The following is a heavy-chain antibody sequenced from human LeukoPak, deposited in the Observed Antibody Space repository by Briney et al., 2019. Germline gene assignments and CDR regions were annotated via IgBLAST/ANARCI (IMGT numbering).Heavy chain of an antibody. CDR2: ISSSSSYI. D-gene: IGHD3-9*01. Sequence: GGSLRLSCAASGFTFSSYSMNWVRQAPGKGLEWVSSISSSSSYIYYADSVKGRFTISRDNAKNSLYLQMNSLRAEDTAVYYCARERGHYDILTGYRTYYFDYWGQGTLVTVSS. CDR1: GFTFSSYS. J-gene: IGHJ4*02. CDR3: ARERGHYDILTGYRTYYFDY. V-gene: IGHV3-21*01.